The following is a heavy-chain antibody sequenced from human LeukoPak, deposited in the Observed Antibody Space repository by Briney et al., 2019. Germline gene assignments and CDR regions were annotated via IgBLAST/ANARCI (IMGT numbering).Heavy chain of an antibody. CDR2: IYTSGSI. Sequence: IPSETLSLTCTVSGGSISSYYWSWIRQPAGKGLEWIGRIYTSGSINYNPSLKSRVTISVDKSKNQFSLKLSSVTAADTAVYYCARGLVCSSTSCARNGINYFDYWGQGTLVTVSS. D-gene: IGHD2-2*01. J-gene: IGHJ4*02. CDR1: GGSISSYY. CDR3: ARGLVCSSTSCARNGINYFDY. V-gene: IGHV4-4*07.